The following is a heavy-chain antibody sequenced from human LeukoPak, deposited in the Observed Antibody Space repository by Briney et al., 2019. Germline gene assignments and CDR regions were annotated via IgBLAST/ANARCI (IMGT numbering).Heavy chain of an antibody. V-gene: IGHV3-30*02. Sequence: GGSLRLSCVASGFSFRNYGMHWVRQAPGKGLEWVTFIRSDSSYKYYADSVKGRFTTSRDNSKSTLDLQMNSLRAEDTAVYYCARGGGSQPLYWGQGTLVTVSS. J-gene: IGHJ4*02. CDR2: IRSDSSYK. D-gene: IGHD3-16*01. CDR1: GFSFRNYG. CDR3: ARGGGSQPLY.